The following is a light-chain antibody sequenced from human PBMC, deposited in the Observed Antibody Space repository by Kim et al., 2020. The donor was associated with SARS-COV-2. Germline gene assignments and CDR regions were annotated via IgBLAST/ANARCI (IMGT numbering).Light chain of an antibody. CDR2: GAS. CDR3: QKYNKWPLT. CDR1: QSVSSN. V-gene: IGKV3-15*01. J-gene: IGKJ4*01. Sequence: VSPGERATPSCRASQSVSSNLAWYQQKPGQAPRLLIYGASNRATGIPDRFSGSGSGTEFTLTISSLQSEDFAVYYCQKYNKWPLTFGGGTKVDIK.